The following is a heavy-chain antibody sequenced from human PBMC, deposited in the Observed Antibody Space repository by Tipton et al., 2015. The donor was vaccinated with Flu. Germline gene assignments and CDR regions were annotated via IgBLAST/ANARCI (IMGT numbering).Heavy chain of an antibody. D-gene: IGHD2-2*01. CDR3: ARDVAAVPAAIRD. Sequence: GLVKPSETLSLTCSVSGGSITNYYWSWIRQPPGKGLEWIGYMYYSGSTYYNPSLKSRVTMSVDMSKNQFSLKLNSVTAADTAVYYCARDVAAVPAAIRDWGQGTLVTVSS. CDR2: MYYSGST. CDR1: GGSITNYY. V-gene: IGHV4-59*01. J-gene: IGHJ4*02.